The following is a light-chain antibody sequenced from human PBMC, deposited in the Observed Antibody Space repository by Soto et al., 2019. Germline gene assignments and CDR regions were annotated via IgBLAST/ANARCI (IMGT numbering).Light chain of an antibody. CDR3: SSFAGSNSPYV. J-gene: IGLJ1*01. CDR1: SSDIGVFDF. Sequence: QSALAQPPSASGSPGQSVTIPCTGTSSDIGVFDFVSWYQQHPGKAPKVIIYQVNKRPSGVPDRFSGSKSGNTASLTVSGLRPEDEADYFCSSFAGSNSPYVFGTGTKVTVL. CDR2: QVN. V-gene: IGLV2-8*01.